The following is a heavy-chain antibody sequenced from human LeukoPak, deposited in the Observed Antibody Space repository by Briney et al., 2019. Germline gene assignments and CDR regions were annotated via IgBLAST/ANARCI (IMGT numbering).Heavy chain of an antibody. Sequence: ASVTVSCKASGYTFTSYGISWVRQAPGQGLEWMGWISAYNGNTKYSQKVQGRVTMTTDTSTSTAYMELRSLRSDDTAVYYCARDGNKLPWFGELRITRYYFYYMDVWGKGTTVTISS. J-gene: IGHJ6*03. CDR2: ISAYNGNT. CDR1: GYTFTSYG. CDR3: ARDGNKLPWFGELRITRYYFYYMDV. V-gene: IGHV1-18*01. D-gene: IGHD3-10*01.